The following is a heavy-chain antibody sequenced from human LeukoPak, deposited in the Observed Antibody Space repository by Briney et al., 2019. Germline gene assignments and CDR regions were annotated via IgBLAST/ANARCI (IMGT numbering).Heavy chain of an antibody. Sequence: GSSVKVSCKASGGTFSSYAISWVRQAPGQGLEWMGGIIPIFGTANYAQKFQGRVTITADESTSTAYMELSSLRSEDTAVYYCARRIAVAGSVYFEYWGQGTLVTVSS. V-gene: IGHV1-69*01. J-gene: IGHJ4*02. CDR2: IIPIFGTA. CDR1: GGTFSSYA. CDR3: ARRIAVAGSVYFEY. D-gene: IGHD6-19*01.